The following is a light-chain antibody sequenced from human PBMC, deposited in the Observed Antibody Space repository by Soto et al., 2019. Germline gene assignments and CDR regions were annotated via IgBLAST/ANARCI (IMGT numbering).Light chain of an antibody. V-gene: IGLV1-40*01. Sequence: QSVLTQPPSVSGAPGQRVTISCTGSRSNIGAGYDVHWYQQLPGTAPKLLIYGNTNRPSEVPDRFSGSKSGTSASLAITGLQAEDEADYYCQSYDSGLSGYVFGTGTKLTVL. J-gene: IGLJ1*01. CDR1: RSNIGAGYD. CDR3: QSYDSGLSGYV. CDR2: GNT.